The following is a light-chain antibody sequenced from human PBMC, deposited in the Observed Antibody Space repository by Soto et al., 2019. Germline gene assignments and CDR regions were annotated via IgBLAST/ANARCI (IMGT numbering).Light chain of an antibody. CDR3: SSKTSSSSPFV. J-gene: IGLJ1*01. CDR2: EVS. V-gene: IGLV2-14*01. Sequence: QSALTQPASVSGSPGQSITISCTGSTSDVGAYNYVSWYKHHPGQAPQLMIYEVSNRPSGVSNRFSGSKSGNTASLTISGLQADDEGDYYCSSKTSSSSPFVFAIGTKVTVL. CDR1: TSDVGAYNY.